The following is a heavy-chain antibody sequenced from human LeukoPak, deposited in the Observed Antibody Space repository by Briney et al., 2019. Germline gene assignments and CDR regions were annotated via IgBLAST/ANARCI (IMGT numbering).Heavy chain of an antibody. CDR3: ARIGISARGTNFHH. CDR2: INSNSADT. CDR1: GYSFIDYY. J-gene: IGHJ1*01. V-gene: IGHV1-2*02. Sequence: ASVKVSCKTSGYSFIDYYIHWVRQAPGQGLEWMGWINSNSADTNYAQNFQGRVTMTRDTSISTAYMELSGLRSDDTALYYCARIGISARGTNFHHWGQGTLVTVSS. D-gene: IGHD6-13*01.